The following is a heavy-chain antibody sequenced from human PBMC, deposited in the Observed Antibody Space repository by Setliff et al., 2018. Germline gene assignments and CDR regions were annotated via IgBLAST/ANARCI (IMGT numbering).Heavy chain of an antibody. CDR1: GFTFSGYY. CDR3: AITMTTGVDFFDY. Sequence: GGSLRLSCAASGFTFSGYYMQWVRQASGKGLEWVGRIRSKADSYPTAYAASVKGRFTISRDDSKNTAYLQVNSLKTEDTAVYYCAITMTTGVDFFDYWGQGTLVTVSS. V-gene: IGHV3-73*01. D-gene: IGHD4-17*01. J-gene: IGHJ4*02. CDR2: IRSKADSYPT.